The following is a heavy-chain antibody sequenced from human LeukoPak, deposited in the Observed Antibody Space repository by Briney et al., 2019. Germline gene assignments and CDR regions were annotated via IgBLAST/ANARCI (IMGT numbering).Heavy chain of an antibody. V-gene: IGHV4-59*01. J-gene: IGHJ3*02. CDR2: IYYSGST. CDR1: GGSIGSYY. Sequence: PSETLSLTCTVSGGSIGSYYWSWIRQPPGKGLEWIGYIYYSGSTNYNPSLKSRVTISVDTSKNQFSLKLSSVTAADTAVYYCARDRYGSGDDNDDAFDIWGQGTMVTVSS. D-gene: IGHD3-10*01. CDR3: ARDRYGSGDDNDDAFDI.